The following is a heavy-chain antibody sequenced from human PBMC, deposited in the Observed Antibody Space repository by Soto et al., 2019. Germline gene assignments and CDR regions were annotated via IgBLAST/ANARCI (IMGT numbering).Heavy chain of an antibody. D-gene: IGHD6-13*01. CDR1: GGSTSSYY. CDR2: IYYSGST. Sequence: PSETLSLTCTVSGGSTSSYYWSWIRQPPGKGLEWIGYIYYSGSTNYNPSLKSRVTISVDTSKNQFSLKLSSVTAADTAVYYCARVLYSSNRRRDHYYYYYGMDVWGQGTTVTVSS. J-gene: IGHJ6*02. CDR3: ARVLYSSNRRRDHYYYYYGMDV. V-gene: IGHV4-59*01.